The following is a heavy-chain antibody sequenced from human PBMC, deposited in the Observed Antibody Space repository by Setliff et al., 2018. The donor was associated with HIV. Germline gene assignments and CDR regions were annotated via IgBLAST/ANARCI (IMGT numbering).Heavy chain of an antibody. Sequence: SVKVSCKASGGTFSSYAISWVRQAPGQGLEWMGRIIPIFGTANYAQKFQGRVTITADKATSTVYMEVSSLRSEDTAVYYCARDRVRITIFGANDASDIWGQGTMVTVSS. V-gene: IGHV1-69*06. CDR2: IIPIFGTA. J-gene: IGHJ3*02. D-gene: IGHD3-3*01. CDR3: ARDRVRITIFGANDASDI. CDR1: GGTFSSYA.